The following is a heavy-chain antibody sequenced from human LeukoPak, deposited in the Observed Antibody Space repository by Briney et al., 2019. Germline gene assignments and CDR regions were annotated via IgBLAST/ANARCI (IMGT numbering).Heavy chain of an antibody. V-gene: IGHV4-39*07. CDR1: GGSLSSSSYY. D-gene: IGHD5-18*01. CDR3: ARVPFYSYGTKFNWLDP. J-gene: IGHJ5*02. CDR2: IYYSGST. Sequence: SETLSLTCTVSGGSLSSSSYYWGWIRQPPGKGLEWLGSIYYSGSTYYNPSLKSRVTISVDTSKNQFSLKLSSVTAADTAVYYCARVPFYSYGTKFNWLDPWGQGTLVTVSS.